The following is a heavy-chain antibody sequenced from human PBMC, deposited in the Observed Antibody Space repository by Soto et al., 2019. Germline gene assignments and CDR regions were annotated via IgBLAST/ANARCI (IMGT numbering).Heavy chain of an antibody. J-gene: IGHJ2*01. CDR3: AKDSDYRDRIFYHFDL. Sequence: EVQLLQSGGGLVQPGGSLRLSCAASGFTLSSYAMSWVRQAPGKGLEWVSVIRGSGGSTYYADSVKGRFTISRDNSRNTVYLQMNSLRAEDTAVYFCAKDSDYRDRIFYHFDLWGRGTLVTVSS. CDR1: GFTLSSYA. V-gene: IGHV3-23*01. D-gene: IGHD4-17*01. CDR2: IRGSGGST.